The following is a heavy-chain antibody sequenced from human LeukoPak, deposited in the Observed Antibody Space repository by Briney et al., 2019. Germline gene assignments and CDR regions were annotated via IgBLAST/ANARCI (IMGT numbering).Heavy chain of an antibody. CDR2: IYSSGRV. Sequence: SETLSLTCSVAAASIKSYHWSWIRPSAGKGLEWIGRIYSSGRVDHNPSLENRVSMSVDTSRNELLLELDSVTAADTGVYYCAALHYFGHGATRTWGQGTLVTVSS. V-gene: IGHV4-4*07. CDR3: AALHYFGHGATRT. D-gene: IGHD2/OR15-2a*01. CDR1: AASIKSYH. J-gene: IGHJ5*02.